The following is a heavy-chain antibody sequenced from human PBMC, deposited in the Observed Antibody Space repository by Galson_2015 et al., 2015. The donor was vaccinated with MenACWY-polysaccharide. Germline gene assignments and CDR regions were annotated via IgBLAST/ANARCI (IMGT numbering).Heavy chain of an antibody. Sequence: ETLSLTCTVSGGSISSYYWSWIRQPPGQGLEWIGYISYSGSTNYNPSLKSRVTISVDTSKNQFSLKLSSVTAADTALYYCARALRGYYFDYWGQGTLVTVSS. J-gene: IGHJ4*02. D-gene: IGHD3-10*01. CDR1: GGSISSYY. V-gene: IGHV4-59*01. CDR2: ISYSGST. CDR3: ARALRGYYFDY.